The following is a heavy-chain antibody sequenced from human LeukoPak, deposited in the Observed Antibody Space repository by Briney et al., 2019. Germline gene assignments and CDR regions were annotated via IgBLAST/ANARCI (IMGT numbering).Heavy chain of an antibody. D-gene: IGHD2-15*01. CDR1: GYSISCGYF. CDR2: MYHSGSI. J-gene: IGHJ4*02. V-gene: IGHV4-38-2*02. Sequence: ASETLSLTCTVSGYSISCGYFWGWIRQPPGKGLEWIGSMYHSGSIYHNPSLKSRVTISLDTSRNQFSLKLYSVTAADTAVYYCARDPYCSGGSCYPFDYWGQGTLVTVSS. CDR3: ARDPYCSGGSCYPFDY.